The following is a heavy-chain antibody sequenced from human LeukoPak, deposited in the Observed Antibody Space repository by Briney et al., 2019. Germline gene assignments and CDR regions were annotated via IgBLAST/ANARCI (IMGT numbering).Heavy chain of an antibody. Sequence: SETLSLTCTVSGGSISSYYWSWIRQPPGKGLEWIGYIYYSGSTNYNPSLKSRVTISVDTSKNQFSLKLSSVTAADTAVYYCARSPGTTGTAFYYYGIDVWGQGTTVTVSS. V-gene: IGHV4-59*08. D-gene: IGHD1-1*01. J-gene: IGHJ6*02. CDR1: GGSISSYY. CDR3: ARSPGTTGTAFYYYGIDV. CDR2: IYYSGST.